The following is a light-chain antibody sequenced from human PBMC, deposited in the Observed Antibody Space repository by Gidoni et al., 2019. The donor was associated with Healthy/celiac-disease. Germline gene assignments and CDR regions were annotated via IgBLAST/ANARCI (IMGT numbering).Light chain of an antibody. V-gene: IGKV3-11*01. CDR2: DAS. J-gene: IGKJ5*01. CDR3: QQRSNWPIT. Sequence: EIVLTQSPATLSLYPGERATLSCRASPSVSSYLAWYQQKPGQAPRLLIYDASNRATGIPARFSGSGSGTDFTLTISSLEPEDFAVYYCQQRSNWPITFGQGTRLEIK. CDR1: PSVSSY.